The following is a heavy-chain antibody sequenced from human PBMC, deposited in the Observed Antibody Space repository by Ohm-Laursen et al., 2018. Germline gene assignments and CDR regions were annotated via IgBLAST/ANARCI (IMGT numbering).Heavy chain of an antibody. D-gene: IGHD2-2*03. CDR2: MSHDERNR. Sequence: SLRLSCTASGFTFSSYGMHWVRQAPGKGLEWVAAMSHDERNRYYGDSVKGRFTISRDNSRKTLYLQMNSLRNEDTAVYYCAKDQMGSQRLIGCCYSGLDVWGHGTTVTVSS. V-gene: IGHV3-30*18. CDR3: AKDQMGSQRLIGCCYSGLDV. J-gene: IGHJ6*02. CDR1: GFTFSSYG.